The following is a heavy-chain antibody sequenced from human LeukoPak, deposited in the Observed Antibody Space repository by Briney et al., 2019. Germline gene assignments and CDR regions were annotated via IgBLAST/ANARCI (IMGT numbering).Heavy chain of an antibody. CDR2: LYHTGSA. Sequence: SETLSLTCTVSGGSISSYYWSWIRQPPGKGLEWIGSLYHTGSAYYNPSLKSRVTISMDVSKNHFSLKLSSVTASDTAVYFCARLPTGYPNWFDHWGQGTLVTVSS. V-gene: IGHV4-39*02. CDR3: ARLPTGYPNWFDH. CDR1: GGSISSYY. D-gene: IGHD2-15*01. J-gene: IGHJ5*02.